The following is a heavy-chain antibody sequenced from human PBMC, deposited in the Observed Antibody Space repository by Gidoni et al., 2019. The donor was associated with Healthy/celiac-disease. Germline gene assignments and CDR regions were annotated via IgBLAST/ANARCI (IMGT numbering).Heavy chain of an antibody. Sequence: QVQLQQWGAGLLKPSETLSLTCAVDGGSFSGYYWSWIRQPPGKGLEWIGEINHSGSTNYNPSLKSRVTISVDTSKNQFSLKLSSVTAADTAVYYCAREVGIPLYYMDVWGKGTTVTVSS. CDR2: INHSGST. CDR3: AREVGIPLYYMDV. J-gene: IGHJ6*03. V-gene: IGHV4-34*01. CDR1: GGSFSGYY. D-gene: IGHD2-15*01.